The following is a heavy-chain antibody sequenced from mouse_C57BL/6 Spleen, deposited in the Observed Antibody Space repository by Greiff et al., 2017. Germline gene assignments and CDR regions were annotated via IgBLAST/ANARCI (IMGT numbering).Heavy chain of an antibody. CDR2: ISSGSSTI. J-gene: IGHJ1*03. Sequence: EVKLVESGGGLVKPGGSLKLSCAASGFTFSDYGMHWVRQAPEKGLAWVAYISSGSSTIYYADTVKGRFTISRDNAKNTLFLQMTSLRSEDTAMYYCARPLGSWYFDVWGTGTTVTVSS. V-gene: IGHV5-17*01. D-gene: IGHD3-1*01. CDR3: ARPLGSWYFDV. CDR1: GFTFSDYG.